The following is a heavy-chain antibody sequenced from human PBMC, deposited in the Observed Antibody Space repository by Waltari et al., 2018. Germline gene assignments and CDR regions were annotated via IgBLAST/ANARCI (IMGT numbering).Heavy chain of an antibody. CDR3: AKDYTVIAIQDAFDI. V-gene: IGHV3-30*18. Sequence: QVQLVESGGGVVQPGRSLRLSCAASGFTFSSYGMHWVRPAPGKGLEWVAVIWYDGSNKYYADSVKGRFTISRDNSKNTLYLQMNSLRAEDTAMYYCAKDYTVIAIQDAFDIWGQGTMVTVSS. D-gene: IGHD2-21*01. CDR1: GFTFSSYG. J-gene: IGHJ3*02. CDR2: IWYDGSNK.